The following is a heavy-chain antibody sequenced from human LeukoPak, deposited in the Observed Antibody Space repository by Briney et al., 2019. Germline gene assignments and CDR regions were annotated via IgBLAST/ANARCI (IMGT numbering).Heavy chain of an antibody. CDR1: GFTFDDYA. Sequence: PGGSLRLSCAASGFTFDDYAMHWVRQAPGKGLEWVSGISWNSGSIGYADSVKGRFTISRDNAKNSLYLQMNSLRAEDTAVYYCARWSGSYPDGYWGQGTLVTVSS. J-gene: IGHJ4*01. D-gene: IGHD1-26*01. CDR2: ISWNSGSI. CDR3: ARWSGSYPDGY. V-gene: IGHV3-9*01.